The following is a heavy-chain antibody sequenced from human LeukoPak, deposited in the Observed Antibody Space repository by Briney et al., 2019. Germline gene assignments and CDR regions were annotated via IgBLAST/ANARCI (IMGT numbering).Heavy chain of an antibody. D-gene: IGHD2-2*01. CDR2: ISSSSSSI. CDR3: ARGYCSSTSCYPYYFDY. CDR1: GFTFSSYS. V-gene: IGHV3-21*01. Sequence: GGSLRLSCAASGFTFSSYSMNWVRQAPGKGLEWVSCISSSSSSIYYADSVKGRFTISRDNAKNSLYLQMNSLRAEDTAVYYCARGYCSSTSCYPYYFDYWGQGTLVTVSS. J-gene: IGHJ4*02.